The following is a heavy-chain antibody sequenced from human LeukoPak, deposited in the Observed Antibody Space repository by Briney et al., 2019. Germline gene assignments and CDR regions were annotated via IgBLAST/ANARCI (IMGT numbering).Heavy chain of an antibody. D-gene: IGHD3-10*01. V-gene: IGHV3-30*18. CDR2: ISYDGSNK. Sequence: GGSLRLSCAASGFTFSSYGMHWVRQAPGKGLEWVAAISYDGSNKYYADSVKGRFTISRDNSKNTLYLQMNSLRAEDTAVYYCAEDRHYGSAPDYFDYWGQGTLVTVSS. J-gene: IGHJ4*02. CDR1: GFTFSSYG. CDR3: AEDRHYGSAPDYFDY.